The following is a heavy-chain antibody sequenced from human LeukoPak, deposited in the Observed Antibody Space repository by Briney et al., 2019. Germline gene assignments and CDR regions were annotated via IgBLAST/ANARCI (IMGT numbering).Heavy chain of an antibody. J-gene: IGHJ4*02. D-gene: IGHD1-26*01. CDR3: ARDQLSVGASDY. V-gene: IGHV3-66*01. Sequence: QSGGSLRLSCAASGFTFSSYAMSWVRQAPGKGLEWVSVIYSGGSTYYADSVKGRFTISRDNSKNTLYLQMNSLRAEDTAVYYCARDQLSVGASDYWGQGTLVTVSS. CDR1: GFTFSSYA. CDR2: IYSGGST.